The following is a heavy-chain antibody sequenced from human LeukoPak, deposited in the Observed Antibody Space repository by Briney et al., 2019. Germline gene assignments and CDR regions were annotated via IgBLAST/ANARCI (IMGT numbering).Heavy chain of an antibody. J-gene: IGHJ4*02. Sequence: GGSLRLSCAASGFTFSSYSMNWVRQAPGKGLEWVSVIYSGGSTDYADSVKGRFTISRDNSKNTLYLQMNSLRAEDTAVYYCARDPYGGNWFDYWGQGTLVTVSS. CDR2: IYSGGST. V-gene: IGHV3-66*01. D-gene: IGHD2-21*01. CDR1: GFTFSSYS. CDR3: ARDPYGGNWFDY.